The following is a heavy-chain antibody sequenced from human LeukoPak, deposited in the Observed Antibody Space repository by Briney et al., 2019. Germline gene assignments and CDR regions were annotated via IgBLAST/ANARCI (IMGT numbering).Heavy chain of an antibody. D-gene: IGHD3-10*01. CDR3: ARGAFGSGYDYYYGMDV. V-gene: IGHV1-46*01. CDR1: GYTFTSYY. J-gene: IGHJ6*02. Sequence: ASVKVSCKASGYTFTSYYMHWVRQAPGQGLEWMGIIDPSGGSTSHAQKFQGRVTMTRDTSTSTVYMELSSLRSEDTAVYYCARGAFGSGYDYYYGMDVWGQGTTVTVSS. CDR2: IDPSGGST.